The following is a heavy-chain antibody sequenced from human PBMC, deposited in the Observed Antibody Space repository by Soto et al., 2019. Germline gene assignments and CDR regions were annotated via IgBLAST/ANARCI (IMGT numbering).Heavy chain of an antibody. D-gene: IGHD2-15*01. CDR1: GGSISSYY. V-gene: IGHV4-59*01. CDR2: IYYSGST. J-gene: IGHJ3*02. CDR3: ASTYAGYCSGGSCLDAFDI. Sequence: SSETLSLTCTVSGGSISSYYWSWIRQPPGKGLEWIGYIYYSGSTNYNPSLKSRVTISVDTSKNQFSLKLSSVTAADTAVYYCASTYAGYCSGGSCLDAFDIWGQGTMVTVSS.